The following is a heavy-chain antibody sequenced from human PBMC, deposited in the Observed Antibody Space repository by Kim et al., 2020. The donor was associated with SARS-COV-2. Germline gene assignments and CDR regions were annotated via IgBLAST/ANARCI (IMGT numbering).Heavy chain of an antibody. V-gene: IGHV4-39*01. CDR3: VRYRYGSMADD. J-gene: IGHJ4*02. CDR1: GASISSSTHY. Sequence: SETLSLTCSVSGASISSSTHYWGWIRQPPGKGLEWIGSVYYSGVTDYSPSLRSRLTMSVDTSKNQFSLRLSSVTGADTAMYYCVRYRYGSMADDCGQGTLVTVSS. D-gene: IGHD5-18*01. CDR2: VYYSGVT.